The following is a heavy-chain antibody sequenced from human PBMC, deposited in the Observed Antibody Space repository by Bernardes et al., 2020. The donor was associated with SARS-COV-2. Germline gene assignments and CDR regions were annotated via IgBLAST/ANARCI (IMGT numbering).Heavy chain of an antibody. Sequence: SETLSLTCTVSGGSISSYFWSWIRQPPGKGLEWIGYISYSGDTKYNPSLKSRVTIAIDTSKNQFSLKVSSVSAADTAVYYCARDRTVATNDKYYFYGMDVWGQGTTVTVSS. CDR2: ISYSGDT. CDR1: GGSISSYF. J-gene: IGHJ6*02. D-gene: IGHD5-12*01. V-gene: IGHV4-59*01. CDR3: ARDRTVATNDKYYFYGMDV.